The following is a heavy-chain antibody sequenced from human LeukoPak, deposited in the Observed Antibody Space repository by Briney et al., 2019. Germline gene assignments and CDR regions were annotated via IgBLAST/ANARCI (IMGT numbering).Heavy chain of an antibody. CDR2: ISGSGGST. CDR3: AKVGSNYRWFDP. J-gene: IGHJ5*02. V-gene: IGHV3-23*01. CDR1: GFTFSSYA. D-gene: IGHD4-11*01. Sequence: GGSLRLSCAASGFTFSSYAMSWVRQTPGKGLEWVSAISGSGGSTYYADSVKGRFTISRDNSKNTLYLQMNSLRAEDTAVYYCAKVGSNYRWFDPWGQGTLVTVSS.